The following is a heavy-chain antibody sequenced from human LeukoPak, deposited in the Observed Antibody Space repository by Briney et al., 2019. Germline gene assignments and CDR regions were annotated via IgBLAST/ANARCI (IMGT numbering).Heavy chain of an antibody. D-gene: IGHD1-26*01. CDR3: ARKLRLGGNWFDP. CDR2: IIPISGTT. V-gene: IGHV1-69*13. CDR1: GGTFTSYA. J-gene: IGHJ5*02. Sequence: GASVKVSCKTSGGTFTSYAITWVRQAPGQGLEWMGKIIPISGTTNYSQKFQGIVTFTADESTSTAYMELSSLRSEDTALYYCARKLRLGGNWFDPWGQGTLVTVSS.